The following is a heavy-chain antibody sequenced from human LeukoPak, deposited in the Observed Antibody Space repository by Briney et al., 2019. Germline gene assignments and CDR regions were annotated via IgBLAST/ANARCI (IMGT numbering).Heavy chain of an antibody. CDR2: ISGSGGST. CDR3: AKQARRAYYYGAGSYAGSHYFDY. V-gene: IGHV3-23*01. D-gene: IGHD3-10*01. Sequence: GGTLRLSCAASGLTFSSYAMSWVRQAPGKGLEWVSAISGSGGSTYYADSVQGRFTISRDNSKNTLYLQINSLRAEDTAVYYCAKQARRAYYYGAGSYAGSHYFDYWGQGTLVTVSS. J-gene: IGHJ4*02. CDR1: GLTFSSYA.